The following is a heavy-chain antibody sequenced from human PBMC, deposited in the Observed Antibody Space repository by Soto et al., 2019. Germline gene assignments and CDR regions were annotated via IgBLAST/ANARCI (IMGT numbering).Heavy chain of an antibody. J-gene: IGHJ5*02. V-gene: IGHV4-59*01. CDR3: ARAGTTMVRGVISGWFDP. CDR1: GGSISSYY. CDR2: IYYSGST. Sequence: SETLSLTCTVSGGSISSYYWSWIRQPPGKGLEWIGYIYYSGSTNYNPSLKSRVTISVDTSKNQFSLKLSSVTAADTAVFYFARAGTTMVRGVISGWFDPWGQGTLVTVSS. D-gene: IGHD3-10*01.